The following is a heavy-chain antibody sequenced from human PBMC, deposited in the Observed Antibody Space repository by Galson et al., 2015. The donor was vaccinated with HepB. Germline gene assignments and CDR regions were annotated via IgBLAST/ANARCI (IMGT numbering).Heavy chain of an antibody. Sequence: SVKVSCKASGGTFSSYTINWVRQGPGLGLEWMGGIIPTFGTAHYSQKFQARVTITADESTTTAYLEMNSLQSEDTAVYYCARESEDIYGPGLCFSWGQGTLVTVSS. CDR1: GGTFSSYT. V-gene: IGHV1-69*13. CDR2: IIPTFGTA. CDR3: ARESEDIYGPGLCFS. J-gene: IGHJ5*02. D-gene: IGHD3-10*01.